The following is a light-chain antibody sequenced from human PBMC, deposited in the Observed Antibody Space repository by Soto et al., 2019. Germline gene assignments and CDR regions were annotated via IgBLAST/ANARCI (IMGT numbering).Light chain of an antibody. CDR3: AAWDDSLNGVV. Sequence: QSVLTQPPSASGTPGQRVTISCSGSNSNIGRNYVYWFQQLPGTAPRLLIYTNNKRPSGVPDRFSGSKSGTSGSLAISGLRSEDEADYYCAAWDDSLNGVVFGGRTQLTVL. J-gene: IGLJ3*02. CDR1: NSNIGRNY. CDR2: TNN. V-gene: IGLV1-47*01.